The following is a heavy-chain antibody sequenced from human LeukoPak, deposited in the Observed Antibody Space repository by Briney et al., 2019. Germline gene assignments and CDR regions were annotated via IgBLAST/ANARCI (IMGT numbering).Heavy chain of an antibody. J-gene: IGHJ6*02. D-gene: IGHD2-15*01. CDR1: GFTFSGSA. V-gene: IGHV3-73*01. Sequence: PGGSLKLSCAASGFTFSGSAMHWVRQASGKGLEWVGRIRSRANSYATAYAASVKGRFTISRDNAKNSLYLQMNSLRAEDTAVYYCAREGYCSGGSCYSGGHYYGMDVWGQGTTVTVSS. CDR2: IRSRANSYAT. CDR3: AREGYCSGGSCYSGGHYYGMDV.